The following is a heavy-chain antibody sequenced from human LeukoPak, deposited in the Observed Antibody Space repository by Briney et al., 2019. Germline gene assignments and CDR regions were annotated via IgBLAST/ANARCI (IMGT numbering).Heavy chain of an antibody. J-gene: IGHJ4*02. CDR2: IIPILGIA. CDR1: GGTFSSYA. V-gene: IGHV1-69*04. CDR3: AKDAIAGNSVWDYFEY. D-gene: IGHD1-7*01. Sequence: ASVKVSYKASGGTFSSYAISWVRQAPGQGLEWMGRIIPILGIANYAQKFQGRVTITADKSTSTAYMELSSLRAEDTAVYYCAKDAIAGNSVWDYFEYWGQGDLVTVSS.